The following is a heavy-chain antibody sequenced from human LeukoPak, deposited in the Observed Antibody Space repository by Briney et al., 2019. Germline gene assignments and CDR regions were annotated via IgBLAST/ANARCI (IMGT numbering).Heavy chain of an antibody. CDR1: GFTFSNYA. D-gene: IGHD3-22*01. Sequence: GGSLRLSCAASGFTFSNYAMHWVRQAPGKGLEWVAVISYDGSNKYYADSVKGRFTISRDNSKNTLYLQMNSLRAEDTAVYYCARDRYYDGSGSLAYWGQGTLVTVSS. J-gene: IGHJ4*02. V-gene: IGHV3-30-3*01. CDR3: ARDRYYDGSGSLAY. CDR2: ISYDGSNK.